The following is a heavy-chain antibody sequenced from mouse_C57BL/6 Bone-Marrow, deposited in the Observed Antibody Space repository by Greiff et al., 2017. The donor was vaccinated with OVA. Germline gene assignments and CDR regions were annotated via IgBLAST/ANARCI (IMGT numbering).Heavy chain of an antibody. J-gene: IGHJ4*01. Sequence: VQLQQPGAELVKPGASVKMSCKASGYTFTSYWITWVKQRPGQGLEWIGDIYPGSGSTNYNEKFKSKATLTVDTSSSTAYMQLSSLTSEDSAVYYCARSRDYSNYSYAMDYWGQGTSVTVSS. D-gene: IGHD2-5*01. CDR1: GYTFTSYW. CDR2: IYPGSGST. CDR3: ARSRDYSNYSYAMDY. V-gene: IGHV1-55*01.